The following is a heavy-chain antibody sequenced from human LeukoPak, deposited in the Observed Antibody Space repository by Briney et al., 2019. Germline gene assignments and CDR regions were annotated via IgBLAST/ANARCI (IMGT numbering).Heavy chain of an antibody. CDR2: IYSGGAT. CDR3: ARENTGSYREFDY. V-gene: IGHV4-4*07. Sequence: SETLSLTCTVSGGSISSYYWSWIRQPAGKGLEWIGRIYSGGATNYKASLKSRVTMSVESSNTPFSLKLSSVTAADTAVFSCARENTGSYREFDYWGQGTLVTVSS. CDR1: GGSISSYY. D-gene: IGHD1-26*01. J-gene: IGHJ4*02.